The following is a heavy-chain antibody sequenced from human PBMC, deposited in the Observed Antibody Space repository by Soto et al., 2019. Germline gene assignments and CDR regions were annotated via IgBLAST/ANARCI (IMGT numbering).Heavy chain of an antibody. CDR3: ARHNDQGTSLDY. Sequence: PLETLSLTCTVSGGSISSNNWWCWGRQPPGGGLEWIGEIYHSRSTSYNPSLKSRVTISVDKSKNQFSLKLTSVTAADTAVYYCARHNDQGTSLDYWGQGTLVTVSS. D-gene: IGHD2-2*01. V-gene: IGHV4-4*02. CDR2: IYHSRST. CDR1: GGSISSNNW. J-gene: IGHJ4*02.